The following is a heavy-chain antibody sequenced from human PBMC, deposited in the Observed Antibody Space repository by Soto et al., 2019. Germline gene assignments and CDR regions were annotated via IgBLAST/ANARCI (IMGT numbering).Heavy chain of an antibody. V-gene: IGHV3-7*05. CDR1: GFTFGNYW. D-gene: IGHD6-25*01. J-gene: IGHJ3*02. CDR3: ARDVSTVSSGYYLDAFDI. Sequence: EVQLVESGGGLVQPGGSLRLSCAASGFTFGNYWMTWVRQAPGKGLEWVANIKGDGSAKSFLDSVRGRFTVSRDNADNSLFLQIIILRAEGTALYYCARDVSTVSSGYYLDAFDIWGKGTMVTVS. CDR2: IKGDGSAK.